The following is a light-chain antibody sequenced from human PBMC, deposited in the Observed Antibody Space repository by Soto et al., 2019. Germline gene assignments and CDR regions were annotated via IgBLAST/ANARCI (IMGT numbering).Light chain of an antibody. CDR3: SSYTSSSTPGV. CDR1: SSDVGGYNY. V-gene: IGLV2-14*01. J-gene: IGLJ1*01. CDR2: EVS. Sequence: QSVLTQPAPVSGSPGQSITISCTGTSSDVGGYNYVSWYQQHPGKAPKLMIYEVSNRPSGVSNRFSGSKSGNTASLTISGLQAEDEADYYCSSYTSSSTPGVFGTGTKVTVL.